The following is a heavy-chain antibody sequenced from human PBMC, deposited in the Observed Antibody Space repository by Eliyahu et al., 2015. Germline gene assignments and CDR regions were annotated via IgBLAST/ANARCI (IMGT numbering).Heavy chain of an antibody. CDR3: AKAQYSGYDYGEDAFDI. D-gene: IGHD5-12*01. CDR2: ISYDGSNK. CDR1: XFTXSSYG. Sequence: QVQLVXSGGGVVQPGXSLRLSCAASXFTXSSYGMHWVRQAPGKGLEWVAVISYDGSNKYYADSVKGRFTISRDNSKNTLYLQMNSLRAEDTAVYYCAKAQYSGYDYGEDAFDIWGQGTMVTVSS. V-gene: IGHV3-30*18. J-gene: IGHJ3*02.